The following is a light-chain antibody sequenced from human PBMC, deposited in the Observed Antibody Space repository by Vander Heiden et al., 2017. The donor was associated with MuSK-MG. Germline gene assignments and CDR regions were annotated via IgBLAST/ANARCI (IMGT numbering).Light chain of an antibody. Sequence: EIVLTQSPGTLSLSPGERATLSCRASQSVSSSYLAWYQQKPGQAPRLLIYGASSSVTGIPDRFSGSASGTDFTLTISILEPEDFAVYYCQQYCSSPSTFGHGTKVDIK. J-gene: IGKJ3*01. V-gene: IGKV3-20*01. CDR1: QSVSSSY. CDR2: GAS. CDR3: QQYCSSPST.